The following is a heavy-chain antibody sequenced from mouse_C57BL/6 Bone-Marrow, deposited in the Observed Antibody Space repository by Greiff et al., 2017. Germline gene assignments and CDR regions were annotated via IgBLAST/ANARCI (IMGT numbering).Heavy chain of an antibody. D-gene: IGHD6-5*01. CDR1: GFSLTSYA. J-gene: IGHJ4*01. CDR2: IWTGGGT. Sequence: VKLVESGPGLVAPSPCLSITCTVSGFSLTSYAISWVRQPPGKGLEWLGVIWTGGGTNYNSALKSSLSISKDNSKSQDFLKMNRLQTDDTASYYCARESYCWMDYWGQGTSVTVSS. V-gene: IGHV2-9-1*01. CDR3: ARESYCWMDY.